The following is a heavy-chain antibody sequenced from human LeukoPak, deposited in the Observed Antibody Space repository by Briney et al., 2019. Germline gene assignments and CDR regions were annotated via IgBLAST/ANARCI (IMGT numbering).Heavy chain of an antibody. V-gene: IGHV1-2*04. CDR1: GYTFTGYY. Sequence: ASVKVSCKASGYTFTGYYMHWVRQAPGQGLEWMGWINPNSGGTNYAQKFQGWVTMTRDTSISTASMELSSLRSEDTAVYYCARDSTEVVAATAYYYGMDVWGQGTTVTVSS. CDR3: ARDSTEVVAATAYYYGMDV. CDR2: INPNSGGT. J-gene: IGHJ6*02. D-gene: IGHD2-15*01.